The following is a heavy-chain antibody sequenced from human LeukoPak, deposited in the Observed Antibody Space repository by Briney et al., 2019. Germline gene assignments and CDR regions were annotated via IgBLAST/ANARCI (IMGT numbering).Heavy chain of an antibody. CDR1: GFMFSNYG. J-gene: IGHJ3*02. CDR2: ISYDGSNK. CDR3: AKDLRRRHYFGSGSRGGTFDI. D-gene: IGHD3-10*01. Sequence: GGSLRLSCAASGFMFSNYGMQWVRQAPGKGLEWVAVISYDGSNKYYADSVKGRFTISRDNSKNTLYLQMNSLRAEDTAVYYCAKDLRRRHYFGSGSRGGTFDIWGQGTMVTVSS. V-gene: IGHV3-30*18.